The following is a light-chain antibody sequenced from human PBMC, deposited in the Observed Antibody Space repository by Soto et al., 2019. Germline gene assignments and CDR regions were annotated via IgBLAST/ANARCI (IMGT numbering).Light chain of an antibody. J-gene: IGLJ1*01. CDR3: SSYTSSSTSL. V-gene: IGLV2-14*01. CDR2: DVS. Sequence: QSALTKPASVSGSPGQSITISCTGTSSDVGGYNYVSWYQQHPGKAPKLMIYDVSNRPSGVSNRFSGSKSGNTASLTISGLQAEDEADYYCSSYTSSSTSLFGTGTKVTVL. CDR1: SSDVGGYNY.